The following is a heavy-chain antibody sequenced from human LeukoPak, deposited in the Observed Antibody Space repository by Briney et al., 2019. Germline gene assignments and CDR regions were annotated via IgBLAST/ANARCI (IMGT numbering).Heavy chain of an antibody. D-gene: IGHD3-10*01. Sequence: GGSLRLSCAASGFTFSSYWMSWVRQAPGKGLEWVANIKQDGSEKYYVDSVKGRFTISRDNAKNSLYLQMNSLRAEDTAVYYCARVIDGSGSYYIAYYYYYMDVWGKGTTVTISS. CDR1: GFTFSSYW. CDR2: IKQDGSEK. J-gene: IGHJ6*03. V-gene: IGHV3-7*01. CDR3: ARVIDGSGSYYIAYYYYYMDV.